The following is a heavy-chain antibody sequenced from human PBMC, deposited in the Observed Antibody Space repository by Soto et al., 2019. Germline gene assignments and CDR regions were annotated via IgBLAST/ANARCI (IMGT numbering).Heavy chain of an antibody. CDR2: MNPNSGNT. CDR1: GYTFTSYD. D-gene: IGHD3-10*01. V-gene: IGHV1-8*01. J-gene: IGHJ3*02. Sequence: VSVKVSCKASGYTFTSYDINWVRQATGQGLEWMGWMNPNSGNTGYAQKFQGRVTMTRNTSISTAYMELSSLRSEDMAVYYCARVTMVRGAVSAFDIWGQGTMVTVSS. CDR3: ARVTMVRGAVSAFDI.